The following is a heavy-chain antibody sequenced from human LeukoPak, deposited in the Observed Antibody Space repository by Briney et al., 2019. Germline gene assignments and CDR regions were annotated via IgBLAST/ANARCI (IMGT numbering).Heavy chain of an antibody. CDR1: AGSISSSY. Sequence: SETLSLTCTVSAGSISSSYWRWIRQAAGKGLECIGRIYASGNTNYNPSLKSRVTMSVDTSKNQISLKLGSVTAADAAMYYCAREGSGWYIDYWGQGTLVTVSS. CDR2: IYASGNT. CDR3: AREGSGWYIDY. D-gene: IGHD6-19*01. J-gene: IGHJ4*02. V-gene: IGHV4-4*07.